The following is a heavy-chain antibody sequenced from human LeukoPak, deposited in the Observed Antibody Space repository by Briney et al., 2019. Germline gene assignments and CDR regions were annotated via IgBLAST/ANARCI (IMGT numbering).Heavy chain of an antibody. Sequence: GASVKVSCKASGYTFTGYYMHWVRRAPGQGLEWMGWINPNSGGTNYAQKFQGRVTMTRDTSISTAYMELSRLRSDDTAVYYCARDTGSYDFWSGNFDYWGQGTLVTVSS. CDR3: ARDTGSYDFWSGNFDY. CDR1: GYTFTGYY. V-gene: IGHV1-2*02. CDR2: INPNSGGT. J-gene: IGHJ4*02. D-gene: IGHD3-3*01.